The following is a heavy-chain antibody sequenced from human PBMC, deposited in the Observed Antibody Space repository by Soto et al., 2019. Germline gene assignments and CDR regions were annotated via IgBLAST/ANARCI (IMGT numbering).Heavy chain of an antibody. Sequence: EVQLVESGGGLVKPGGSLRLSCAASGFTFSNAWMSWVRQAPGKGLEWVGRIKSKTDGGTTDYAAPVKGRFTISRDDSKNTLYLQMNSLKTEDTAVYYCTTGVSIFGVVLLWEYFQHWGQGTLVTVSS. D-gene: IGHD3-3*01. CDR1: GFTFSNAW. V-gene: IGHV3-15*01. CDR3: TTGVSIFGVVLLWEYFQH. CDR2: IKSKTDGGTT. J-gene: IGHJ1*01.